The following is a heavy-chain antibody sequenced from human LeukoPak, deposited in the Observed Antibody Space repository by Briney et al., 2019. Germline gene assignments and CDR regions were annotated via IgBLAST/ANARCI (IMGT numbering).Heavy chain of an antibody. CDR3: ARGSGIITGIDE. D-gene: IGHD6-25*01. J-gene: IGHJ4*02. CDR2: IKQDGSEK. CDR1: GFTFSSYW. V-gene: IGHV3-7*01. Sequence: GGSLRLSCAASGFTFSSYWMTWVRQAPGKGLEWVANIKQDGSEKYYVDSVKGRFTISRDNAKNTLSLQMNSLRAEDTAVYYCARGSGIITGIDEWGQGTLVTVSS.